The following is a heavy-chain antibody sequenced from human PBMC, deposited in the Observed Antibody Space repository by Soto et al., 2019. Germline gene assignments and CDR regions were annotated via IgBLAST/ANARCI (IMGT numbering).Heavy chain of an antibody. V-gene: IGHV3-30-3*01. CDR3: ARDPHHDHCSGGSCHPGYFDY. J-gene: IGHJ4*02. D-gene: IGHD2-15*01. CDR2: ISYDGSNK. Sequence: QVQLVESGGGVVQPGRSLRLSCAASGFTFSSYAMHWVRQAPGKGLEWVAVISYDGSNKYYADSVKGRFTISRDNSKNTLYLQMNSLRAEDTAVYYFARDPHHDHCSGGSCHPGYFDYWGQGTLVTVST. CDR1: GFTFSSYA.